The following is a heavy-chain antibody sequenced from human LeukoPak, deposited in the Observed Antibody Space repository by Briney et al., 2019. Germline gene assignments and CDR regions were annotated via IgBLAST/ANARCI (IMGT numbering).Heavy chain of an antibody. J-gene: IGHJ4*02. V-gene: IGHV3-74*01. CDR1: GFTFSSYW. Sequence: GGSLRLSCAASGFTFSSYWMHWVRQAPGKALAWVSRINSDGSSTNYADSVKGRFTISRDNSKNTLYLQMNSLRAEDTAVYYCAKDLGVGATDYWGQGTLVTVSS. CDR2: INSDGSST. CDR3: AKDLGVGATDY. D-gene: IGHD1-26*01.